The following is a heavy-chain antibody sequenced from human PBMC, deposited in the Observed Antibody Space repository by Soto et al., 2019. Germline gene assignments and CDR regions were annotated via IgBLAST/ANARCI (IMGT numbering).Heavy chain of an antibody. D-gene: IGHD4-4*01. CDR2: ISSSSSYT. V-gene: IGHV3-11*06. Sequence: SLRLSCAASGFTFSDYYMSWIRQAPGKGLEWVSYISSSSSYTNYADSVKGRFTISRDNAKNSLNLQMNSLRAEDTAVYYCSYYSNHYYYYGMDVWGQGTTVTVSS. CDR3: SYYSNHYYYYGMDV. CDR1: GFTFSDYY. J-gene: IGHJ6*02.